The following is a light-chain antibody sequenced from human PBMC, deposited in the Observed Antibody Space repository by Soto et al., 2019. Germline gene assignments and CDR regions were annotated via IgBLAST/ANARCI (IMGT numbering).Light chain of an antibody. J-gene: IGKJ4*01. CDR1: QGISNY. CDR2: VAS. Sequence: DIQLTQSPSFLSASVGDRVTITCRASQGISNYLAWYQQKPGKAPKLLIYVASTLQSGVPSRFSGSGSGTEFTLTISSLQPEDFAIYYCQQLNSYPALTFGGGTKVEIK. CDR3: QQLNSYPALT. V-gene: IGKV1-9*01.